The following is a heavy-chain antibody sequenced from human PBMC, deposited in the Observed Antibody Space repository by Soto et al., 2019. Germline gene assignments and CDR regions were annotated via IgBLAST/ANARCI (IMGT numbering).Heavy chain of an antibody. V-gene: IGHV1-8*01. CDR1: GYTFTSYD. Sequence: GASVKVSCKASGYTFTSYDINWVRQTAGQGLEWMGWMSPKTANTGYAQKFQDRVTMTRSTSISTAYMELSSLTSEDTAVYYCTGGPPNWEFVSWGQGPPVTVSS. D-gene: IGHD7-27*01. CDR3: TGGPPNWEFVS. CDR2: MSPKTANT. J-gene: IGHJ5*01.